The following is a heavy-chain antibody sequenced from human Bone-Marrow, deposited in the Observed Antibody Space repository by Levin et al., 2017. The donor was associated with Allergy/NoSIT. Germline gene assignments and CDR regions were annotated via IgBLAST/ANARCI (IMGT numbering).Heavy chain of an antibody. CDR3: AREGFLDY. CDR2: IKHDGSEK. V-gene: IGHV3-7*01. Sequence: PGESLKISCAASGFTFSNYWMSWVRQAPGQGLEWVANIKHDGSEKNYVDSVKGRFTISRDDAKNSLYLQMNSLRAEDTAMYYCAREGFLDYWGQGTLVTVSS. J-gene: IGHJ4*02. CDR1: GFTFSNYW.